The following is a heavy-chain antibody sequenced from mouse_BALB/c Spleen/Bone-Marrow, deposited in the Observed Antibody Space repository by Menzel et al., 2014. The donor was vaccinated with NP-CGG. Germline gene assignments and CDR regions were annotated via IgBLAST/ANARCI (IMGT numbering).Heavy chain of an antibody. D-gene: IGHD2-3*01. CDR3: ARNGYYVYYYAMDY. CDR2: IDPANGNT. J-gene: IGHJ4*01. Sequence: EVQLQQSGAELVKPGASVKLSCTASGFNIKDTYMHWVKQRPEQGLEWIGRIDPANGNTKYDPKFQGKATITADTSSNTAYLQLSSLTSEDTALYYCARNGYYVYYYAMDYWGQGTSVTVSS. V-gene: IGHV14-3*02. CDR1: GFNIKDTY.